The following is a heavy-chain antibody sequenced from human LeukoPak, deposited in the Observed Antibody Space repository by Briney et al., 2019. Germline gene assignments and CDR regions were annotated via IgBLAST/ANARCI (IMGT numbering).Heavy chain of an antibody. D-gene: IGHD3-10*01. Sequence: GGSLRLSCAASGFTFSSYEMNWVRQAPGKGLEWVSYISSSGSTIYYADSVKGHFTTSRDNVKNSLYLQMNSLRAEDTAVYYCARGMRLVRGLMFDYWGQGTLVTVSS. J-gene: IGHJ4*02. CDR1: GFTFSSYE. CDR3: ARGMRLVRGLMFDY. V-gene: IGHV3-48*03. CDR2: ISSSGSTI.